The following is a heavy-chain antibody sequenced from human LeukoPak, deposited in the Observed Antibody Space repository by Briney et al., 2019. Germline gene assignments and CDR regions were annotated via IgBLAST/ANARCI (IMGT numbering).Heavy chain of an antibody. Sequence: ASVKVSCKASGYTFTSYYMHWVRQAPGQGLEWMGIINPSGGSTSYAQKFQGRVTMTRDTSTSTVYMELSSLRSEDTAVYYCARARQARPPKWLLLPEWGDAFDIWGQGTMVTASS. V-gene: IGHV1-46*01. CDR1: GYTFTSYY. CDR3: ARARQARPPKWLLLPEWGDAFDI. D-gene: IGHD3-22*01. J-gene: IGHJ3*02. CDR2: INPSGGST.